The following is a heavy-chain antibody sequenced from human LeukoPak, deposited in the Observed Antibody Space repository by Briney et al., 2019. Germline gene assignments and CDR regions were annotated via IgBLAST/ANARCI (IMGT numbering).Heavy chain of an antibody. J-gene: IGHJ3*02. CDR2: ISTYDGNT. CDR3: ARWSYSSDWYFGTFDI. V-gene: IGHV1-18*01. D-gene: IGHD6-19*01. CDR1: GYTFNTYG. Sequence: ASVTLSCTASGYTFNTYGISWVRQAPGQGLEWMGWISTYDGNTNYAQNLQGRVTMTTDTSTRTACMELRSLRSGDTAVYYCARWSYSSDWYFGTFDIWGQGTTVTISS.